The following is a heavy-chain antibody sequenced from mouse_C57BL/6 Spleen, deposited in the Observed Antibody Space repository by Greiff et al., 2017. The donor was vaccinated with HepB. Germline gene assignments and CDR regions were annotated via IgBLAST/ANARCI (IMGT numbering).Heavy chain of an antibody. Sequence: EVQVVESGGGLVQPGGSLSLSCAASGFAFTDYYMSWVRQPPGKALEWLGFIRNKANGYTTEYSASVKGRFTISRDNSQSILYLQMNALRAEDSATYYCARSYAMDYWGQGTSVTVSS. J-gene: IGHJ4*01. CDR3: ARSYAMDY. CDR2: IRNKANGYTT. V-gene: IGHV7-3*01. CDR1: GFAFTDYY.